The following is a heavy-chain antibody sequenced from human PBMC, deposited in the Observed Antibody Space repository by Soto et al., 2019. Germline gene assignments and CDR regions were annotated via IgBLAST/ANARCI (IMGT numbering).Heavy chain of an antibody. J-gene: IGHJ4*02. CDR2: VSGSADKT. V-gene: IGHV3-23*01. D-gene: IGHD1-26*01. Sequence: EVQLLEFGGGLVQPGRSLRLSCAASGFIFSTYAMTWVRQAPGKGLEWVSTVSGSADKTYYADSVKGRFTISRDNSKNTLYLQMNSLRVEDTAVYYCAKDQKWEVSHFFDYWGQGSLVTVSS. CDR1: GFIFSTYA. CDR3: AKDQKWEVSHFFDY.